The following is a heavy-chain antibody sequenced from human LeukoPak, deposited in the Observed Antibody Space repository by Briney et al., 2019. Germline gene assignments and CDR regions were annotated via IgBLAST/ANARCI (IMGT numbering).Heavy chain of an antibody. J-gene: IGHJ4*02. Sequence: SETLSLTCTISGGSISSYYWSWIRQPAGKGLEWIGRIYTSGSTNYNPSLKSRVTMSVDTSKNQFSLKLSSVTAADTAVYYCSTGMLRGLAPAFLDYWGQGTLVTVSS. V-gene: IGHV4-4*07. CDR2: IYTSGST. CDR3: STGMLRGLAPAFLDY. CDR1: GGSISSYY. D-gene: IGHD3-10*01.